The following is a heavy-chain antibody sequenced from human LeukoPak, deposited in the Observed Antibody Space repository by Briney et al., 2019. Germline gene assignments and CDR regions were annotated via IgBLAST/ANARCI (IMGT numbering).Heavy chain of an antibody. J-gene: IGHJ6*02. Sequence: GGSLRLSCAASGFAFSSYAMTWVRQAPGKGLEWVAVISYDGSNKYYADSVKGRFTISRDNSKNTLYLQMNSLRAEDTAVYYCARPIGYYYYYGMDVWGQGTTVTVSS. CDR1: GFAFSSYA. CDR2: ISYDGSNK. CDR3: ARPIGYYYYYGMDV. D-gene: IGHD3-16*01. V-gene: IGHV3-30-3*01.